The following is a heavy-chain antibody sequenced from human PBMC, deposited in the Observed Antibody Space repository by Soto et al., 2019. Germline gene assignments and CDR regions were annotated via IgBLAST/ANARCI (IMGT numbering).Heavy chain of an antibody. J-gene: IGHJ4*02. D-gene: IGHD5-12*01. CDR2: IYHSGST. V-gene: IGHV4-30-2*01. CDR1: GGSISSGGYS. CDR3: ARDFSMVIVAPGY. Sequence: PSETLSLTCAVSGGSISSGGYSWSWIRQPPGKGLEWIGYIYHSGSTYYNPSLKSRVTISVDRSKNQFSLKLSSVTAADTAVYYCARDFSMVIVAPGYWGQGTLVTVSS.